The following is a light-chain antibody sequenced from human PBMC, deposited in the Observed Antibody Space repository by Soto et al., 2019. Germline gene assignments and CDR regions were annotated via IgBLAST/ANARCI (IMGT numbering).Light chain of an antibody. Sequence: DIHMTQSPSSLSPSVGDRVTLTCRASQSISRHLNWYQQKAGRAPRLIIYGASNLPTGITSRFSARGSGTEFTSTICSLLPEDFAAYFCQQGYRTPVTVGQGTR. CDR2: GAS. J-gene: IGKJ5*01. V-gene: IGKV1-39*01. CDR1: QSISRH. CDR3: QQGYRTPVT.